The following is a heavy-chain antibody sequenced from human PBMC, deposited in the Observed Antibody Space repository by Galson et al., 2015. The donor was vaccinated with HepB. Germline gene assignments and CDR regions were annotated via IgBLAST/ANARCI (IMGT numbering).Heavy chain of an antibody. Sequence: SLRLSCAASGFTFSSYSMNWVRQAPGKGLEWVSSISSSSSYIYYADSVKGRFTISRDNAKNSLYLQMNSLRAEDTAVYYCARDLGYYDSSCYYRHYFDYWGQGTLVTVSS. CDR3: ARDLGYYDSSCYYRHYFDY. CDR1: GFTFSSYS. D-gene: IGHD3-22*01. CDR2: ISSSSSYI. J-gene: IGHJ4*02. V-gene: IGHV3-21*01.